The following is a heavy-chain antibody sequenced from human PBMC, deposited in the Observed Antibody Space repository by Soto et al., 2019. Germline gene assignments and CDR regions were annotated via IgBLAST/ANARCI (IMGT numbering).Heavy chain of an antibody. CDR1: GFTFSSYG. CDR2: ISYDGSNK. D-gene: IGHD1-7*01. CDR3: AKGDGTTQAFDI. J-gene: IGHJ3*02. Sequence: ESGGGVVQPGRSLRLSCAASGFTFSSYGMHWVRQAPGKGLEWVAVISYDGSNKYYADSVKGRFTISRDNSKNTLYLQMNSLRAEDTAVYYCAKGDGTTQAFDIWGQGTMVTVSS. V-gene: IGHV3-30*18.